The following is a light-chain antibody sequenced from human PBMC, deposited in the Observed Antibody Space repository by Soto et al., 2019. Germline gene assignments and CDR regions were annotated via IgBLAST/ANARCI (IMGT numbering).Light chain of an antibody. J-gene: IGLJ1*01. CDR2: TVS. CDR1: SSDVGANIF. CDR3: SSFTTDSTYV. Sequence: QSALTQPASVSGSPGQSITISCTGTSSDVGANIFVSWYQQHPGKVPKLMIYTVSSRPSGVSQRFSGSKSGNTASLTISGLQAEDEADYXCSSFTTDSTYVFXXGT. V-gene: IGLV2-14*01.